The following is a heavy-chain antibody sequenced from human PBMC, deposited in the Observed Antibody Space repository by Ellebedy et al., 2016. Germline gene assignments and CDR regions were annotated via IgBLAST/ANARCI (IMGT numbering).Heavy chain of an antibody. CDR2: INPSGGST. Sequence: ASVKVSCKASGYTLTTNLMHWVRHSPGQGLEWMGIINPSGGSTSYAQKFHGRFTMTRDTSTSTVYMELSSLRSEDTAVYYCARRAYSSSWLPYFDNWGQGTLVTVSS. J-gene: IGHJ4*02. CDR3: ARRAYSSSWLPYFDN. CDR1: GYTLTTNL. V-gene: IGHV1-46*01. D-gene: IGHD6-13*01.